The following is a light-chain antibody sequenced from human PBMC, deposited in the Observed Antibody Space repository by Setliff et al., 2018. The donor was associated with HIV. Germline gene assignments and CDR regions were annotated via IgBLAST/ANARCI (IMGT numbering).Light chain of an antibody. CDR1: SSDVGGYNY. V-gene: IGLV2-14*01. J-gene: IGLJ1*01. CDR2: EVS. Sequence: SVLTQPASVSGSPGQSITISCTGTSSDVGGYNYVSWYQQHPGKAPKLIIYEVSNRPSGISNRFSGSKSGNTASLTISGLQPEDEADYYCSSYTIRNTLLFGTGTKVTVL. CDR3: SSYTIRNTLL.